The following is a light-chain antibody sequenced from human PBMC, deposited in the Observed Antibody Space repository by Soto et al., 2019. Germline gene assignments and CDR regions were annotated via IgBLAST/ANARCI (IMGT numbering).Light chain of an antibody. CDR1: HSISNY. Sequence: EIVLTQSPATLSLSPGERATLSCRASHSISNYLAWYQQKPDQAPMLLLLDASNGATGVPARFSGSGSRTVFPLAISCLEPEDSAIYYCQQRGNWPLTFGGGTKVEI. CDR3: QQRGNWPLT. J-gene: IGKJ4*01. V-gene: IGKV3-11*01. CDR2: DAS.